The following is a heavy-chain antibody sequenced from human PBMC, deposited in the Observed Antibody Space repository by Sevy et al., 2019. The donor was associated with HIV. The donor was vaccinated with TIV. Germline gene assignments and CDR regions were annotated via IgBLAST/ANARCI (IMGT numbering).Heavy chain of an antibody. D-gene: IGHD1-1*01. CDR1: GFIFSNYG. CDR2: VSYDGSTK. Sequence: GGYLRLSCAASGFIFSNYGMHWVRQAPGKGLEWVAVVSYDGSTKYYTGSVRGRFSISRDNSKNTVYLQMNSLRVEDTAVYYCAKGSKATGSAFDIWGQGTMVTVSS. V-gene: IGHV3-30*18. J-gene: IGHJ3*02. CDR3: AKGSKATGSAFDI.